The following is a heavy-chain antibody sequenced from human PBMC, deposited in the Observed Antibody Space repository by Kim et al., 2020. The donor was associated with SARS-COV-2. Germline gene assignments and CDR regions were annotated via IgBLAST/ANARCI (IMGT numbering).Heavy chain of an antibody. Sequence: ASMKVSCKAAGYTFTSYYIHWVRQAPGQGLEWMGVINPSGGRTSYAEKFQGRVTMTRDMSTSTVYMELSSLRSEDTAVYYCARDRKGGSRNWFDPWGQGTLVTVSS. V-gene: IGHV1-46*01. CDR2: INPSGGRT. D-gene: IGHD5-12*01. J-gene: IGHJ5*02. CDR3: ARDRKGGSRNWFDP. CDR1: GYTFTSYY.